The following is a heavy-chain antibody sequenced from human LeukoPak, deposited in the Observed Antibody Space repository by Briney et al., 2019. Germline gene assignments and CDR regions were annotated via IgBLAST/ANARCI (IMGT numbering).Heavy chain of an antibody. V-gene: IGHV3-33*01. Sequence: GRSLRLSCAASGFTFSSYGMHWVRQAPGKGLEWVAVIWYDGSNKYYADSVKGRFTISRDNSKNTLYLQMNSLRAEDTAVYYCARDQYYYDSSGYGYWGLGTLVTVSS. J-gene: IGHJ4*02. CDR3: ARDQYYYDSSGYGY. D-gene: IGHD3-22*01. CDR2: IWYDGSNK. CDR1: GFTFSSYG.